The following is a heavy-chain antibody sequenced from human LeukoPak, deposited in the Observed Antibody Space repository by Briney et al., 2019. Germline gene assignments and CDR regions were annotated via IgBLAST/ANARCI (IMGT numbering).Heavy chain of an antibody. Sequence: GASVKVSCKPSGYTFTSYYMHWGRQAPGQGLEWMGIINPMGGSTSYAQRFQGRVTMTRDTSTSTVYMELSSLRSEDTAVYYCARDLRLGYCSGGSCLSYYMDVWGKGTTVTISS. CDR3: ARDLRLGYCSGGSCLSYYMDV. J-gene: IGHJ6*03. D-gene: IGHD2-15*01. CDR1: GYTFTSYY. V-gene: IGHV1-46*01. CDR2: INPMGGST.